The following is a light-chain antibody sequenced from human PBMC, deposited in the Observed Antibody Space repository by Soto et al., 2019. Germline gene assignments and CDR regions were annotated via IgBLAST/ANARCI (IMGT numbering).Light chain of an antibody. Sequence: VRTRPPAAAATPGQRVTIACSGSRANIGSTFVYWYQHLPGTAPKLLIYTNNQRPSGVSDRFSGSKSGTSASPALSGVRSEPEADYYCASWDGSLSGHVFGTGTKVTI. CDR3: ASWDGSLSGHV. CDR1: RANIGSTF. CDR2: TNN. V-gene: IGLV1-47*02. J-gene: IGLJ1*01.